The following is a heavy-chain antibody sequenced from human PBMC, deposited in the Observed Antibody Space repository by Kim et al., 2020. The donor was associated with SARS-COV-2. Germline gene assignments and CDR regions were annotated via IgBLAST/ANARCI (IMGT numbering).Heavy chain of an antibody. J-gene: IGHJ1*01. CDR3: ARDGGSGRYFQH. D-gene: IGHD2-15*01. Sequence: SETLSLTCTVSGGSISSSSYYWGWIRQPPGKGLEWIGSIYYSGSTYYNPSLKSRVTISVDTSKNQFSLKLSSVTAADTAVYYCARDGGSGRYFQHWGQGTLVTVSS. CDR1: GGSISSSSYY. CDR2: IYYSGST. V-gene: IGHV4-39*07.